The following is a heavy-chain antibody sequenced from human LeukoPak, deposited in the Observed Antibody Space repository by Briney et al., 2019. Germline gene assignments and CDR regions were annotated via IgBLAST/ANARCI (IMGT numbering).Heavy chain of an antibody. V-gene: IGHV3-48*04. CDR1: GFTFSSYS. CDR3: ARDPGYFDWLSPLDY. CDR2: ISSSSSTI. Sequence: GGSLRLSCAASGFTFSSYSMNWVRQAPGKGLEWVSYISSSSSTIYYADSVKGRFTISRDNAKNSLYLQMNSLRAEDTAVYYCARDPGYFDWLSPLDYWGQGTLVTVSS. J-gene: IGHJ4*02. D-gene: IGHD3-9*01.